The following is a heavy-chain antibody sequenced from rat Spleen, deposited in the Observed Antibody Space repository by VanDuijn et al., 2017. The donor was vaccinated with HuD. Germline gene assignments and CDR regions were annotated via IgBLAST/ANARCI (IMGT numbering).Heavy chain of an antibody. D-gene: IGHD1-10*01. CDR2: IIYDGSSA. Sequence: EVQLVESGGGLVQPGNSLKLSCEASGVTFSDYAMAWVRQTPKKGLEWVATIIYDGSSAYYRDSVKGRFTVSRDDAKSSLYLQMNSLMSEDTATYYCTRDRNYESGFDYWGQGVMVTVSS. J-gene: IGHJ2*01. CDR1: GVTFSDYA. CDR3: TRDRNYESGFDY. V-gene: IGHV5-17*01.